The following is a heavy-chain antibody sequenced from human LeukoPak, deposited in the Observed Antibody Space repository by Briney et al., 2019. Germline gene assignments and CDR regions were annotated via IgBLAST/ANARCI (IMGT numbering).Heavy chain of an antibody. J-gene: IGHJ4*02. CDR2: IYHSGET. D-gene: IGHD1-26*01. CDR1: GFTVSSND. V-gene: IGHV3-66*03. CDR3: AKDKVGATPNYFDY. Sequence: GGSLRLSCVASGFTVSSNDMTWVRLAPGKGLEWVSVIYHSGETYYADSVKGRFTISRDNSKNTLYLQMNSLRAEDTAVYYCAKDKVGATPNYFDYWDQGTLVTVSS.